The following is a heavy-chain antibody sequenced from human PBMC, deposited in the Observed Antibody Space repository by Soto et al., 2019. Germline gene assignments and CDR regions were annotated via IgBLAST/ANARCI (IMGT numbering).Heavy chain of an antibody. CDR3: ARGYLNSSGWYLDY. Sequence: APVKGSCKASGYTFTSYGSSWVRQTNGQGLEWMGWISAYNGNTNYAQKLQGRVTMTTDTSTSTAYMELRSLRSDDTAVYYCARGYLNSSGWYLDYWGQGTLVTVSS. D-gene: IGHD6-19*01. CDR2: ISAYNGNT. J-gene: IGHJ4*02. CDR1: GYTFTSYG. V-gene: IGHV1-18*01.